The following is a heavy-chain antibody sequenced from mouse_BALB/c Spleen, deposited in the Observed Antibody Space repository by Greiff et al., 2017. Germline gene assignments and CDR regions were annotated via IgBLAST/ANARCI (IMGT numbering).Heavy chain of an antibody. Sequence: LQHPGSELVRPGASVKLSCKASGYTFTSYWMHWVKQRHGQGLEWIGNIYPGSGSTNYDEKFKSKGTLTVDTSSSTAYMHLSSLTSEDSAVYYCTRYGSRYFDVWGAGTTVTVSS. J-gene: IGHJ1*01. CDR2: IYPGSGST. D-gene: IGHD2-2*01. CDR1: GYTFTSYW. CDR3: TRYGSRYFDV. V-gene: IGHV1S22*01.